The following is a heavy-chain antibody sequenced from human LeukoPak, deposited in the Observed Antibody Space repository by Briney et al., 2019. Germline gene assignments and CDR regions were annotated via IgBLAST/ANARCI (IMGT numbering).Heavy chain of an antibody. J-gene: IGHJ5*02. CDR2: INPNSGDA. V-gene: IGHV1-2*02. D-gene: IGHD2-15*01. CDR3: ASGYCSGRSCYHNLCDP. CDR1: GHTFSDYY. Sequence: ASVKVSCKASGHTFSDYYMHWVRQAPGQGLEWMGWINPNSGDANYAQKFQGRVTMTRDTSISTGFMELSGLTSDDTAVYYCASGYCSGRSCYHNLCDPWGQGTLVTVSS.